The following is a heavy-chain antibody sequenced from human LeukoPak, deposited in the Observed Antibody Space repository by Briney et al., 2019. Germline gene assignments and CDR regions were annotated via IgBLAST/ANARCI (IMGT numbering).Heavy chain of an antibody. CDR2: IYPGDSDT. J-gene: IGHJ6*03. CDR1: GYIFTSNW. D-gene: IGHD2-21*01. Sequence: GESLKISCKGSGYIFTSNWIGWVRQMPGKGLDWMGIIYPGDSDTRYSPSFQGQVTISVDKSLSTAYLQWSSLKVSDTAMYYCARLSLVIATNYYYMDVWGKGTTVIVSS. CDR3: ARLSLVIATNYYYMDV. V-gene: IGHV5-51*01.